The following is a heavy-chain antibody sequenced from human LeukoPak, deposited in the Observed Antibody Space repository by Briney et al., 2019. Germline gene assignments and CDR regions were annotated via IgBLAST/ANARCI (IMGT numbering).Heavy chain of an antibody. Sequence: GASVKVSCKVSGYTLTELSMHWVRQAPGKGLEWMGGFDPEDGETIYAQKFQGRVAMTEDTSTDTAYMELSSLRSEDTAVYYCATDQSREISGYYLYYWGQGTLVTVSS. J-gene: IGHJ4*02. CDR1: GYTLTELS. D-gene: IGHD3-3*01. CDR3: ATDQSREISGYYLYY. CDR2: FDPEDGET. V-gene: IGHV1-24*01.